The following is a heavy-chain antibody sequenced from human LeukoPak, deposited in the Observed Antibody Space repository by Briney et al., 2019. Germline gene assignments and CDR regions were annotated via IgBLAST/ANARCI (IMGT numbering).Heavy chain of an antibody. J-gene: IGHJ5*02. Sequence: GGSLRLSCVASGFISGFSLRNYVMNWVRQGPGKGLEWVASITATTNIIHYADSVKGRFTISRDNAQSSIYLQMNSLRAEDTAVYYCAKDARHVVPAATILNWFDPWGQGTLVTVSS. CDR3: AKDARHVVPAATILNWFDP. CDR1: GFISGFSLRNYV. D-gene: IGHD2-2*01. V-gene: IGHV3-21*06. CDR2: ITATTNII.